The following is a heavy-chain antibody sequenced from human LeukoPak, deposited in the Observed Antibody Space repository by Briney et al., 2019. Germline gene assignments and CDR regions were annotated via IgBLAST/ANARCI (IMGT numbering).Heavy chain of an antibody. V-gene: IGHV3-30*18. J-gene: IGHJ4*02. CDR1: GFTFSSYG. Sequence: GRSLRLSCAASGFTFSSYGMHSVRQAPGKGLEWVAVISYDGSNKYYTDSVKGRFTISRDNSKNTLYLQVNSLRAEDTAVYYCAKDSWNYFLGGSRPRHFDYWGQGTLVTVSS. CDR2: ISYDGSNK. CDR3: AKDSWNYFLGGSRPRHFDY. D-gene: IGHD1-7*01.